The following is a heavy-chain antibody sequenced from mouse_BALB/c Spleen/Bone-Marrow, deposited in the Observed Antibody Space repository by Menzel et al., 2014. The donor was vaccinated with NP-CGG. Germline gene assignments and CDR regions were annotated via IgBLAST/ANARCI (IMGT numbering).Heavy chain of an antibody. V-gene: IGHV2-2*02. Sequence: VKLEESGPGLVQPSQSLSIPCTVSGFSLASYGVHWVRQSPGKGLEWLGVIWSGGSTDYNAAFISRLSISKDNSKSQVFFKMNSLQANDTAIYYCARSYRSFFDYWGQGTTLTVSS. CDR2: IWSGGST. CDR3: ARSYRSFFDY. J-gene: IGHJ2*01. CDR1: GFSLASYG. D-gene: IGHD2-14*01.